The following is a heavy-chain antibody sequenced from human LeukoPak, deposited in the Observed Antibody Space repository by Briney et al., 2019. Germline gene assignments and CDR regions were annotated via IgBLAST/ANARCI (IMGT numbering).Heavy chain of an antibody. CDR2: ISDTGATT. CDR3: AKDTSIGRYCTYGVCSPFDY. V-gene: IGHV3-23*01. CDR1: GFTFSSYA. D-gene: IGHD2-8*01. Sequence: GGSLRLSCAASGFTFSSYAMSWVRQAPGKGLEWVSAISDTGATTYDADSVKGRFTISRDNSRSTLYLQMNCLRAEATALYYCAKDTSIGRYCTYGVCSPFDYWGQGTLVTVSS. J-gene: IGHJ4*02.